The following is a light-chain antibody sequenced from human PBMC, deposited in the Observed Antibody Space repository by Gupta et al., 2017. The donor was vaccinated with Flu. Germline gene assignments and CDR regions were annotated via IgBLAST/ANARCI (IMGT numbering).Light chain of an antibody. CDR3: QQEDNLPST. CDR1: QEISKY. Sequence: PSSMSAAVGDRVTITCQASQEISKYLDWYQQKPGKAPKLLIYDASTLGKGVPSRFSGSGSGTDFTFTISSRQPDDFATYYCQQEDNLPSTLGQGTKLEIK. V-gene: IGKV1-33*01. J-gene: IGKJ2*01. CDR2: DAS.